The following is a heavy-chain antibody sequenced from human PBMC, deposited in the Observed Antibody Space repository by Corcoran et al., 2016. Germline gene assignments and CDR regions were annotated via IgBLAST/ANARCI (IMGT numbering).Heavy chain of an antibody. CDR2: ISYDGSNK. D-gene: IGHD1-1*01. CDR1: GFTFSSYG. J-gene: IGHJ4*02. Sequence: QMQLVESGGGVVQPGRSLRLSCAASGFTFSSYGMHWVSQAPGKGLEWVAVISYDGSNKYYADSLKGRFTISRDNSKNTLYLQMNSLRAEDTAVDYCAKDDNGAPFDYWGQGTLVTVSS. V-gene: IGHV3-30*18. CDR3: AKDDNGAPFDY.